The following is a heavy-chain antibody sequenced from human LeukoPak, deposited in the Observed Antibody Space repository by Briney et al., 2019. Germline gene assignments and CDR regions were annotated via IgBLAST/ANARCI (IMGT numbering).Heavy chain of an antibody. D-gene: IGHD6-13*01. Sequence: SETLSLTCTVSGGSISSGGYYWSWIRQHPGKGLEWIGYIYYSGSTYYNPSLKSRVTISVDTSKNQFSLKLSSVTAADTAVYYCARDSRYSSSWYYFDYWGQGTLVTVSS. CDR2: IYYSGST. V-gene: IGHV4-31*03. J-gene: IGHJ4*02. CDR1: GGSISSGGYY. CDR3: ARDSRYSSSWYYFDY.